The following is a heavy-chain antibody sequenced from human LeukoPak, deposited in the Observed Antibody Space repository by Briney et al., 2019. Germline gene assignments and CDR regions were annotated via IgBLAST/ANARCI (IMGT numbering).Heavy chain of an antibody. D-gene: IGHD3-3*01. V-gene: IGHV4-34*01. CDR1: GGSFSGYY. Sequence: PSETLSLTCAVYGGSFSGYYWSWIRQPPGKGLEWIGEINHSGSTNYNPSLKSRVTISVDTSKNQFSLKLSSVTAADTAVYYCVRARFWSGYYTPNWFDPWGQGTLVTVSS. CDR3: VRARFWSGYYTPNWFDP. J-gene: IGHJ5*02. CDR2: INHSGST.